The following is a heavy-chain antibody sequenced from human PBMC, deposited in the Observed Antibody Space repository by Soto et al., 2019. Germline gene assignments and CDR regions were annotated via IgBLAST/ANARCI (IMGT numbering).Heavy chain of an antibody. J-gene: IGHJ4*02. CDR2: INAYNGNT. CDR3: ARVFGGLGVVMMSHFDY. D-gene: IGHD3-3*01. Sequence: ASVKVSCKAPGYTFTSYGISCVRQAPGQGLEWMGWINAYNGNTNYAQKLQARVTMTTDTTTSTAYMELRSLRSDDTAVYYCARVFGGLGVVMMSHFDYWGQGTLVTVSS. V-gene: IGHV1-18*01. CDR1: GYTFTSYG.